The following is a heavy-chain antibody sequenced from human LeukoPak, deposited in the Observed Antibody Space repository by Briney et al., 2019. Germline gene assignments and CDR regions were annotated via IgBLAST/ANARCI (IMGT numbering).Heavy chain of an antibody. D-gene: IGHD3-9*01. Sequence: GGSLRLSCAASGFTFSSYAMSWVRQAPGKGLEWVSAISGSGGSTYYADSVKGRFTISRDNAKNSLYLQMNSLRAEDTAVYYCARGETYFDWLLLDYWGQGTLVTVSS. CDR3: ARGETYFDWLLLDY. CDR1: GFTFSSYA. CDR2: ISGSGGST. J-gene: IGHJ4*02. V-gene: IGHV3-23*01.